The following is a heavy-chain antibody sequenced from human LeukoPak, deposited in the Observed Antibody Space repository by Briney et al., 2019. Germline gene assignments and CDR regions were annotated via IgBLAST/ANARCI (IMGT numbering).Heavy chain of an antibody. CDR3: AGPGAGDLDY. V-gene: IGHV4-34*01. CDR2: INHSGST. CDR1: GGPFGVYY. J-gene: IGHJ4*02. D-gene: IGHD3-10*01. Sequence: PSETLSLTCAVYGGPFGVYYWSWVRQPPGKGLEWIGEINHSGSTNYSPSLKSRVTISVDTSKNHFSLKLSSVTAADTAVYYCAGPGAGDLDYWGQGTQVTASS.